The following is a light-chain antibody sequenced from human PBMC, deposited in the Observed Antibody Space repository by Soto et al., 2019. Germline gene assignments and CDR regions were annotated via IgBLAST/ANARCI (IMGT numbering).Light chain of an antibody. CDR1: KLGDRY. CDR2: QDF. V-gene: IGLV3-1*01. J-gene: IGLJ2*01. CDR3: QAWDSTTGVV. Sequence: SYELTQAPSVSVSPGQTVSITCSGDKLGDRYACWYQQKPGQSPVLVIYQDFRRPSGIPERFSGSNSGNTATLTITGTQAMDEADYYWQAWDSTTGVVFGGGTKLTVL.